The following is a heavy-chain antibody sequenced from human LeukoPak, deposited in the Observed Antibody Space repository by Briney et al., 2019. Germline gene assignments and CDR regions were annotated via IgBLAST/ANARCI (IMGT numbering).Heavy chain of an antibody. CDR2: IYYSGST. J-gene: IGHJ4*02. D-gene: IGHD3-22*01. CDR1: GGSISSYH. V-gene: IGHV4-59*08. Sequence: SETLSLTCTVSGGSISSYHWSWIRQPPGKGLEWIGYIYYSGSTNYNPSLKSRVTISVDTSKNQFSLKLSSVTAADTAVYYCARSLGSSGPFDYWGQGTLVTVSS. CDR3: ARSLGSSGPFDY.